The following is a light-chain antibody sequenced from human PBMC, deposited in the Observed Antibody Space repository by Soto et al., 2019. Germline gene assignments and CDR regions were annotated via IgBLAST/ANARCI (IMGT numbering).Light chain of an antibody. J-gene: IGKJ1*01. CDR1: QSISSY. CDR3: LQHNTNPWT. Sequence: DIQMTRSPSSLSASVGDRATITCRASQSISSYLNWYQQKPGKAPKLLIYAASSLQSGVPSRFSGSGSGTEFTLTINRLQPEDFATYYCLQHNTNPWTFGQGTKVDIK. V-gene: IGKV1-39*01. CDR2: AAS.